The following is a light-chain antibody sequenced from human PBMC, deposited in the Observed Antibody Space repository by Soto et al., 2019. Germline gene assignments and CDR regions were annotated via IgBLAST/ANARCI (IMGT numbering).Light chain of an antibody. CDR3: CLYASSSTFV. CDR2: EAT. J-gene: IGLJ2*01. V-gene: IGLV2-23*02. CDR1: SSDIGSYNL. Sequence: QSALTQPASVSGSPGQSITISCTGTSSDIGSYNLVSWYQQHPGKAPRLMIYEATKRHSGVSNRFSGSKSGNTASLTISGLQAEDEADYYCCLYASSSTFVFGGGTKLTVL.